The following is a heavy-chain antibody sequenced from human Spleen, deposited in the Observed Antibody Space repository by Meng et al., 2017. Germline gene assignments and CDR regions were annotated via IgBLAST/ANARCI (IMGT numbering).Heavy chain of an antibody. CDR2: ISYSGSNI. V-gene: IGHV3-48*03. CDR3: ARGKGGYGSLDV. D-gene: IGHD3-10*01. Sequence: GGSLRLSCAAPGFSFSSYEMNWVRQAPGKGLEGVSYISYSGSNIYYADSVKGRFTISRDNAENSLFLQMNSLRAEDTAVYYCARGKGGYGSLDVWGQVTTVTVSS. J-gene: IGHJ6*02. CDR1: GFSFSSYE.